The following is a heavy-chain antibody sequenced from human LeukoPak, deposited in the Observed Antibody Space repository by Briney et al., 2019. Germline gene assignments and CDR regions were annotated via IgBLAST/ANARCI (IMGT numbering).Heavy chain of an antibody. Sequence: GASVKVSCKASGGTFSSYAISWVRQAPGQGLEWMGGIIPIFGTANYAQKFQGRVTITADESTSTAYMELSSLRSEVTAVYYCASDSDPGIVGATTSWFDPGGQGTLATVSS. CDR2: IIPIFGTA. J-gene: IGHJ5*02. CDR1: GGTFSSYA. CDR3: ASDSDPGIVGATTSWFDP. D-gene: IGHD1-26*01. V-gene: IGHV1-69*01.